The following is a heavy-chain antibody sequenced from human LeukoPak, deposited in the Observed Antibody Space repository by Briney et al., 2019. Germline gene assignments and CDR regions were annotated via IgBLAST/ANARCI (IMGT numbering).Heavy chain of an antibody. CDR3: ARDGEMATIYFDY. CDR2: IIPIVGIA. V-gene: IGHV1-69*04. Sequence: ASVKVSCKASGGTFSSYAISWVRQAPGQGLEWMGPIIPIVGIANYAQKFQGRVTITANKFTSTAYMELSSLRSEDTAVYYCARDGEMATIYFDYWGQGTLVTVSS. CDR1: GGTFSSYA. J-gene: IGHJ4*02. D-gene: IGHD5-24*01.